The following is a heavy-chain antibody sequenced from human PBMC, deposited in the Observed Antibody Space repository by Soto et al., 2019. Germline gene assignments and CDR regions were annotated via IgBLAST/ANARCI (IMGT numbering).Heavy chain of an antibody. J-gene: IGHJ4*02. V-gene: IGHV4-59*01. CDR1: GGSISSYY. CDR3: ASHSGSYPYYFDY. D-gene: IGHD1-26*01. Sequence: ASETLSLTCTVSGGSISSYYWSWIRQPPGKGLEWIGYIYYSGSTNYNPSLKSRVTISVDTSKNQFSLKLSSVTAADTAVYYCASHSGSYPYYFDYWGRGTLVTVSS. CDR2: IYYSGST.